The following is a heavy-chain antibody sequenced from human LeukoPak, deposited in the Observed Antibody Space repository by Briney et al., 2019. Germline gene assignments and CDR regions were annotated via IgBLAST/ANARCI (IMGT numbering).Heavy chain of an antibody. J-gene: IGHJ4*02. CDR1: GFSFSRFG. V-gene: IGHV3-48*01. CDR2: ISSTSGDV. Sequence: GGSLRLSCVATGFSFSRFGMNWVRQAPGKGLEWISHISSTSGDVYYADSVKGRFTISRDNAKNSLYLQMSSLIVEDTAIYYCAQKGGTDHWGQGTLVTVSS. CDR3: AQKGGTDH. D-gene: IGHD2-15*01.